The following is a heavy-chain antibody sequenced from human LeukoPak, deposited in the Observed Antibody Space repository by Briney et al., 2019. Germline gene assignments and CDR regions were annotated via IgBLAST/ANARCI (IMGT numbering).Heavy chain of an antibody. Sequence: SETLSLTCTVASGSISSYYWSWIRQPPGKGLEWIGYIYYSGSTNYNPSLKSGVTISVDTSKNQFSLKLSSVTAADTAVYYCARSLYYYGADAFDIWGQGTMVTVSS. D-gene: IGHD3-10*01. CDR2: IYYSGST. V-gene: IGHV4-59*01. CDR1: SGSISSYY. J-gene: IGHJ3*02. CDR3: ARSLYYYGADAFDI.